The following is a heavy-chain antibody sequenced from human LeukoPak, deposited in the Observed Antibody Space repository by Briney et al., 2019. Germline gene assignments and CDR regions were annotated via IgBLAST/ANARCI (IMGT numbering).Heavy chain of an antibody. Sequence: QPGGSLRLSCAASGFTFSSYSMNWVRQAPGKGLEWVSYISSSSSTIYYADSVKGRFTISRDNAKNSLYLQMNSLRAEDTAVCYCARDLRDHYYDILTGFPDKNDYWGQGTLVTVSS. V-gene: IGHV3-48*04. D-gene: IGHD3-9*01. CDR1: GFTFSSYS. CDR3: ARDLRDHYYDILTGFPDKNDY. CDR2: ISSSSSTI. J-gene: IGHJ4*02.